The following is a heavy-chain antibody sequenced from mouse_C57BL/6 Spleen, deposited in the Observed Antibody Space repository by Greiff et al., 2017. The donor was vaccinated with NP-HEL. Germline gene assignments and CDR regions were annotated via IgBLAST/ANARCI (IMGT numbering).Heavy chain of an antibody. CDR2: INYDGSST. V-gene: IGHV5-16*01. J-gene: IGHJ4*01. CDR1: GFTFSDYY. D-gene: IGHD2-4*01. Sequence: EVKVVESEGGLVQPGSSMKLSCTASGFTFSDYYMAWVRQVPEKGLEWVANINYDGSSTYYLDSLKSRFIISRDNAKNILYLQMSSLKSEDTATYYCARGIYYDYSYAMDYWGQGTSVTVSS. CDR3: ARGIYYDYSYAMDY.